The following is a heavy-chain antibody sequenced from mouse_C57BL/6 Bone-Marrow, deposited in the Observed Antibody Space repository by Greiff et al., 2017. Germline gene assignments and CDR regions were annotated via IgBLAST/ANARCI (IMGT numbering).Heavy chain of an antibody. CDR1: GYTFTDYE. D-gene: IGHD2-13*01. J-gene: IGHJ4*01. Sequence: QVQLQQSGAELVRPGASVTLSCKASGYTFTDYEMHWVKQTPVHGLEWIGAIDPETGGTAYNQKFKGKAILTADKSSSTAYMELRSLTSEDSAVYYGTRSRLESYAMDYWGQGTSDTVSS. CDR3: TRSRLESYAMDY. CDR2: IDPETGGT. V-gene: IGHV1-15*01.